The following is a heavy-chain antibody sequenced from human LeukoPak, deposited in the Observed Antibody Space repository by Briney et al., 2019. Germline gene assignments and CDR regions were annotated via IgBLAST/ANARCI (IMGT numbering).Heavy chain of an antibody. CDR3: ARGVPSTISGWFFDL. Sequence: GGSLRLSCAASGFTVSSHYMNWVRQAPGKGLEWISYISSRGTVSYADSVEGRFAISRDNAKNSLYLQMNSLRVEDRAVYFCARGVPSTISGWFFDLWGRGTLVTVSS. J-gene: IGHJ2*01. D-gene: IGHD2-2*01. V-gene: IGHV3-69-1*01. CDR1: GFTVSSHY. CDR2: ISSRGTV.